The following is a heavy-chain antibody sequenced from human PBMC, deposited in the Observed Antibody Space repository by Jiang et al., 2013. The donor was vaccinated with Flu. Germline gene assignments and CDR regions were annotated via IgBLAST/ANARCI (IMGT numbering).Heavy chain of an antibody. CDR3: ARRGTEVTGIAAAGFNWFDP. CDR2: IYYSGST. D-gene: IGHD6-13*01. V-gene: IGHV4-39*01. Sequence: GSGLVKPSETLSLTCTVSGGSISSSSYYWGWIRQPPGKGLEWIGSIYYSGSTYYNPSLKSRVTISVDTSKNQFSLKLSSVTAADTAVYYCARRGTEVTGIAAAGFNWFDPWGQGTLVTVSS. CDR1: GGSISSSSYY. J-gene: IGHJ5*02.